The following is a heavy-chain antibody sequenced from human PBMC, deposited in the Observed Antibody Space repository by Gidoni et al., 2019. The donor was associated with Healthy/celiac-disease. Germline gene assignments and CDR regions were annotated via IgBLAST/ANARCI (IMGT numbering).Heavy chain of an antibody. D-gene: IGHD1-26*01. V-gene: IGHV3-33*01. CDR3: AREPSGVGATYYFDY. CDR1: GFTFSSYG. J-gene: IGHJ4*02. CDR2: IWYDGSNK. Sequence: QVQLVESGGGVVQPGRSLRLSCAASGFTFSSYGMHWVRQVPGKGLEWVAVIWYDGSNKYYAGSVKGRFTISRDNSKNTLYLQMNSLRAEDTAVYYCAREPSGVGATYYFDYWGQGTLVTVSS.